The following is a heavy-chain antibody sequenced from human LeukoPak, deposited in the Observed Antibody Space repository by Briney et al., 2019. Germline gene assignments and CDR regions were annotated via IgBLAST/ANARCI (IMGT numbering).Heavy chain of an antibody. Sequence: GGSLRPSCAASGFTFSSYSMNLVRQAPGKGLEWVSSISSSSSYIYYADSVKGRFTISRDNAKNSLYLQMNSLRAEDTAVYYCARDGEGSSWYYWGQGTLVTVSS. CDR3: ARDGEGSSWYY. CDR2: ISSSSSYI. D-gene: IGHD6-13*01. J-gene: IGHJ4*02. V-gene: IGHV3-21*01. CDR1: GFTFSSYS.